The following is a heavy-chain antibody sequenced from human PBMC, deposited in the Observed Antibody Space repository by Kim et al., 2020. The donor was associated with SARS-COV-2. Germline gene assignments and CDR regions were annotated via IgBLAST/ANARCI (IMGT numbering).Heavy chain of an antibody. CDR2: IYYSGST. V-gene: IGHV4-39*01. Sequence: SETLSLTCTVSGGSISSSSYYWGWIRQPPGKGLEWIGSIYYSGSTYYNPSLKSRVTISVDTSKNQFSLKLSPVTAADTAVYYCARQYKEVAVAGARWPEYSQHWAQGPLVTVSS. CDR3: ARQYKEVAVAGARWPEYSQH. J-gene: IGHJ1*01. CDR1: GGSISSSSYY. D-gene: IGHD6-19*01.